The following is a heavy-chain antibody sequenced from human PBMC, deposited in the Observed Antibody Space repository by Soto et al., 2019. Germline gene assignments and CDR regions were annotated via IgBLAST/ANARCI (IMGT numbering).Heavy chain of an antibody. CDR1: GGSISSSNW. J-gene: IGHJ4*02. D-gene: IGHD5-12*01. CDR3: ASSGIRIYYFDY. V-gene: IGHV4-4*02. CDR2: IYHSGST. Sequence: SETLSLTCAVSGGSISSSNWWSWVRQPPGKGLEWIGEIYHSGSTNYNPSLKSRVTISVDKSKNQFSLKLSSVTAADTAVYYCASSGIRIYYFDYWGQGTLVTVSS.